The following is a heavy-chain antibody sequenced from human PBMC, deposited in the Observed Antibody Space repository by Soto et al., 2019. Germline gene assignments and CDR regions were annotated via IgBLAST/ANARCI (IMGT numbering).Heavy chain of an antibody. Sequence: GASVKVSCKASGGTVSSYAISWVRQAPGQGLEWMGGIIPIFGTANYAQKFQGRVTITADESTSTAYMELSSLRSEDTAVYYCARTRMVRGVKYYFDYWGQGTLVTV. CDR2: IIPIFGTA. CDR3: ARTRMVRGVKYYFDY. D-gene: IGHD3-10*01. V-gene: IGHV1-69*13. J-gene: IGHJ4*02. CDR1: GGTVSSYA.